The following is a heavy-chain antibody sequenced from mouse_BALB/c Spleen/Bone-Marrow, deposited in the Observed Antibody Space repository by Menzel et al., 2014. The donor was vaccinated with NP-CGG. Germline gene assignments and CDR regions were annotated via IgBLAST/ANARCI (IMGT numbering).Heavy chain of an antibody. CDR3: ASDDYDGSWFAY. D-gene: IGHD2-4*01. CDR2: IHPSDSET. Sequence: VKLQESGAELVRPGASVKLSCKASGYSFTNYWMNWMKQRPGQGLEWIGVIHPSDSETRLNQKFKDKATLTVDKSSSTAYMQLSSPTSEDSAVYYCASDDYDGSWFAYWGQGTLVTVSA. V-gene: IGHV1-69*02. CDR1: GYSFTNYW. J-gene: IGHJ3*01.